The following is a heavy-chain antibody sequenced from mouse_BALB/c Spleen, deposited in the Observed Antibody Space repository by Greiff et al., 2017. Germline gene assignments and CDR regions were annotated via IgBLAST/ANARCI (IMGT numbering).Heavy chain of an antibody. CDR1: GFNIKDTY. J-gene: IGHJ3*01. Sequence: EVQLQQSGAELVKPGASVKLSCTASGFNIKDTYMHWVKQRPEQGLEWIGRIDPANGNTKYDPKFQGKATITADTSSNTAYLQLSSLTSEDTAVYYCARGYGYDGWFAYWGQGTLVTVSA. CDR3: ARGYGYDGWFAY. V-gene: IGHV14-3*02. D-gene: IGHD2-2*01. CDR2: IDPANGNT.